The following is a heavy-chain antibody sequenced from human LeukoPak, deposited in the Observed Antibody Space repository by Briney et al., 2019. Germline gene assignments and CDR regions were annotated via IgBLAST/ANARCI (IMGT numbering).Heavy chain of an antibody. CDR1: GFTFSTYT. Sequence: GGSLRLSCAASGFTFSTYTMNWVRQAPGKGLEWVSSISSSSIYIYYADSVKGRFTISRDNAKNSLYLQMNSLRAEDTAVYYCARDNPYSSGSFDYWGQGTLVTVSS. CDR3: ARDNPYSSGSFDY. CDR2: ISSSSIYI. V-gene: IGHV3-21*01. J-gene: IGHJ4*02. D-gene: IGHD6-19*01.